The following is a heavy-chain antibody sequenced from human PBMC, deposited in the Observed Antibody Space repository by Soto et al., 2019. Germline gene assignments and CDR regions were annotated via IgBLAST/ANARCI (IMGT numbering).Heavy chain of an antibody. Sequence: SVKVSCKASGYTFTSYDISWVRQAPGQGLEWMGGIIPIFGTANYAQKFQGRVTITADESTSTAYMELSSLRSEDTAVYYCARLRGYCSSTSCPSEGYYYYYGMDVWGQGTTVTVSS. CDR3: ARLRGYCSSTSCPSEGYYYYYGMDV. J-gene: IGHJ6*02. D-gene: IGHD2-2*01. CDR1: GYTFTSYD. V-gene: IGHV1-69*13. CDR2: IIPIFGTA.